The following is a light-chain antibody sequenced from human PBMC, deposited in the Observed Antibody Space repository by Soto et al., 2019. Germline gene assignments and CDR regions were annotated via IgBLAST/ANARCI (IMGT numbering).Light chain of an antibody. CDR3: ISYTDRQSYL. CDR1: SSDIDSYNH. Sequence: QSALTQPASVSGSPGQSITISCSGTSSDIDSYNHVAWYQQFPGKSPKLMIYAVSDRPSGVSDRFSGSKSGITASLTISGLQTEDEADYYCISYTDRQSYLFGTGTKVTVL. J-gene: IGLJ1*01. V-gene: IGLV2-14*03. CDR2: AVS.